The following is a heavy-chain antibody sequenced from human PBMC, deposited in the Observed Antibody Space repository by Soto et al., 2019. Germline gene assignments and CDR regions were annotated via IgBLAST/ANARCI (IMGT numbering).Heavy chain of an antibody. CDR2: TWYDGSEK. J-gene: IGHJ6*02. V-gene: IGHV3-33*01. CDR1: GFPFSSYG. Sequence: SLRLSCAASGFPFSSYGMYWVRQAPGKGLEWVAVTWYDGSEKYYADSVKGRFTISRDNPKNTLYLQMNSLRAEDTAVYYCARVRSVVTPYGMDVWGQGTTVTVSS. D-gene: IGHD3-22*01. CDR3: ARVRSVVTPYGMDV.